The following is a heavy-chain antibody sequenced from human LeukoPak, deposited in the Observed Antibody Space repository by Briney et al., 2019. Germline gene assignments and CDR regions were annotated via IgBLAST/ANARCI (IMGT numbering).Heavy chain of an antibody. V-gene: IGHV3-23*01. D-gene: IGHD6-19*01. Sequence: GGSLRLSCAASGFTFSTYAMSWVRQAPGKGLEWVSGISGGGDSTHYADSVKGRFTISRDNSRNTLFLQMSGLRAEDTAIYFCAKEITNTNGWYADYWGQGTLVTVSS. CDR3: AKEITNTNGWYADY. J-gene: IGHJ4*02. CDR1: GFTFSTYA. CDR2: ISGGGDST.